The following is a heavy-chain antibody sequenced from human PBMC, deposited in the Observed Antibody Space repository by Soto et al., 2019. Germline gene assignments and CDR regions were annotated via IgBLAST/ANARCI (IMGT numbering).Heavy chain of an antibody. D-gene: IGHD3-10*01. CDR3: ARVKYGSGSYSTRQAHYYYYYGMDV. V-gene: IGHV3-33*01. J-gene: IGHJ6*02. CDR2: IWYDGSNK. CDR1: GFTFSSYG. Sequence: PGGSLRLSCAASGFTFSSYGMHWVRQAPGKGLEWVAVIWYDGSNKYYADSVKGRFTISRDNSKNTLYLQMNSLRAEDTAVYYCARVKYGSGSYSTRQAHYYYYYGMDVWGQGTTVTVSS.